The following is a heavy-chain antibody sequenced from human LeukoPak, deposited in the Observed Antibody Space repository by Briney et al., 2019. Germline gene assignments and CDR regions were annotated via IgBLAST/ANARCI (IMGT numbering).Heavy chain of an antibody. V-gene: IGHV1-2*02. CDR2: INLNSGGT. J-gene: IGHJ4*02. D-gene: IGHD3-9*01. Sequence: ASVRVSCKASGYTFTGYYMHWVRQAPGQGLEWMGWINLNSGGTNDAQKFQDRVTMTRDTSISTAYMELSRLRFDDTAVYYCARSPDILTGENFDYWGQGTLVTVSS. CDR3: ARSPDILTGENFDY. CDR1: GYTFTGYY.